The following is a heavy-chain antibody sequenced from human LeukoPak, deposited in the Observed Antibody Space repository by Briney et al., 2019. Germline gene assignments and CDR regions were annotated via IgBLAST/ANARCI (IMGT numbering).Heavy chain of an antibody. CDR3: ARSYYYGSGSYPAHFDY. J-gene: IGHJ4*02. CDR1: GGSFSGYY. Sequence: PSETLSLTCAVYGGSFSGYYWSWIRQPPGKGLEWIGEINHSGSTNYNPSLKSRVTISVDTSKNQFSLKLSSVTAADTAVYYCARSYYYGSGSYPAHFDYWGQGTLVTVSS. D-gene: IGHD3-10*01. CDR2: INHSGST. V-gene: IGHV4-34*01.